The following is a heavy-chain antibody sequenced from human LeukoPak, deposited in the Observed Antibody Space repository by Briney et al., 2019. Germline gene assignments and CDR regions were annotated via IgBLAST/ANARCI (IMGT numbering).Heavy chain of an antibody. Sequence: SETLSLTCTVSGGSINSNDYYWGWIRQPPGTGLEWIGIIFHSGNTHYNPSLKSRVTISVDTSKNQFSLKLSSVTAADTAVYYCARVPTAGGVWGSYRRHVNWFDPWGQGTLVTVSS. CDR2: IFHSGNT. J-gene: IGHJ5*02. CDR1: GGSINSNDYY. CDR3: ARVPTAGGVWGSYRRHVNWFDP. D-gene: IGHD3-16*02. V-gene: IGHV4-39*07.